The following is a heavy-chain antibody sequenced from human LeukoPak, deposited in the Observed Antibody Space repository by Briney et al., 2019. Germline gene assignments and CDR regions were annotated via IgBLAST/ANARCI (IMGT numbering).Heavy chain of an antibody. D-gene: IGHD1-1*01. CDR3: AKSGSRSNLFDY. V-gene: IGHV3-23*01. J-gene: IGHJ4*02. Sequence: GGSLRLSCAASGFTFSSYAMSWVRQAPGKGLEWVSAISGSGGSTYYADSEKGRFTISRDNSKNTLYLQMNSLRAEDTAVYYCAKSGSRSNLFDYWGQGTLVTVSS. CDR2: ISGSGGST. CDR1: GFTFSSYA.